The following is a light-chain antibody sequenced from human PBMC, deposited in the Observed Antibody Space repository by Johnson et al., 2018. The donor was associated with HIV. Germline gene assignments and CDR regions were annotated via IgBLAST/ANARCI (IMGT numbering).Light chain of an antibody. Sequence: QSVLTQPPSVSAAPGQKVTISCSGSSSNIGNNFVSWYQHLPGTAPKLLIYENSKRPSGIPDRFSGSKSGTSATLGITGLQTGDEADYYCGTWATSLSVGLYVVGTGKQVTVL. CDR3: GTWATSLSVGLYV. CDR2: ENS. V-gene: IGLV1-51*02. CDR1: SSNIGNNF. J-gene: IGLJ1*01.